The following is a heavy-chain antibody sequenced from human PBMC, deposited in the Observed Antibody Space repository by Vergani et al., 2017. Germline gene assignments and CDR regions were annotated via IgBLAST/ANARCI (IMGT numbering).Heavy chain of an antibody. V-gene: IGHV3-23*01. D-gene: IGHD5-24*01. CDR3: GRVIDNYN. CDR2: IKNTGDRT. CDR1: GFTFSSHA. J-gene: IGHJ4*02. Sequence: EVQLLQSEGAVVQPGGSLRLSCVASGFTFSSHAMSWVRQGHGQGLEWFSSIKNTGDRTHYADSVKGRFTISRDNSKNTLYLQMNSLRVEDTAVYYCGRVIDNYNWGQGTLVTVSS.